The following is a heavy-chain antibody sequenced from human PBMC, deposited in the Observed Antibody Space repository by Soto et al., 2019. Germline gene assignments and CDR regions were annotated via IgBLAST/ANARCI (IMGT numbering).Heavy chain of an antibody. CDR1: GGSISSGGYY. CDR3: ARGPLWFGEVIDLVLEGNWFDP. CDR2: IYYSGST. J-gene: IGHJ5*02. V-gene: IGHV4-31*03. Sequence: SETLSLTCTVSGGSISSGGYYWSWIRQHPGKGLEWIGYIYYSGSTYYNPSLKSRVTISVDTSKNQFSLKLSSVTAADTAVYYCARGPLWFGEVIDLVLEGNWFDPWGQGTLVTVSS. D-gene: IGHD3-10*01.